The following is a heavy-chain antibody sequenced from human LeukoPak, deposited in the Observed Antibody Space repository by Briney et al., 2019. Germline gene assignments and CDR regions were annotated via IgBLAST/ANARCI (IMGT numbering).Heavy chain of an antibody. J-gene: IGHJ4*02. Sequence: GGSLRLSCAASGFTFSSYSMNWVRQAPGKGLEWVSSISSSSSYIYYADSVKGRFTISRDNAKNSLYLQMNSLRAEDTAVYYCARDRVASTNYDYGGQGPLVTVSS. CDR1: GFTFSSYS. CDR2: ISSSSSYI. CDR3: ARDRVASTNYDY. V-gene: IGHV3-21*01. D-gene: IGHD2-8*01.